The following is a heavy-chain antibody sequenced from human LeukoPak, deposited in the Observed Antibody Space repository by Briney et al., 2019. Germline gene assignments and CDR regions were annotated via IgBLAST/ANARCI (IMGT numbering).Heavy chain of an antibody. CDR3: AREVAQYYDSSGYYWRYFDY. J-gene: IGHJ4*02. Sequence: SETLSLTCTVSGGSISSYYWSWIRQPPGQGLEWIGYIYYSGSTNYNPSLKSRVTISVDTSKNQFSLKLSSVTAADTAVYYCAREVAQYYDSSGYYWRYFDYWGQGTLVTVSS. D-gene: IGHD3-22*01. CDR1: GGSISSYY. V-gene: IGHV4-59*01. CDR2: IYYSGST.